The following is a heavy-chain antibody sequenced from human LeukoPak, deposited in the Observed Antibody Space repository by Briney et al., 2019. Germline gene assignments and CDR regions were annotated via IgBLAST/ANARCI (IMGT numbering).Heavy chain of an antibody. CDR3: ARESCVTGTFCYGMDV. CDR2: INPSGGST. CDR1: GYTFTSYY. J-gene: IGHJ6*02. D-gene: IGHD1-20*01. V-gene: IGHV1-46*01. Sequence: WASVKVSCKASGYTFTSYYMHWVRQAPGQGLEWMGIINPSGGSTSYAQKFQGRVTMTRDTSTSTVYMELSSLRSEDTAVYYCARESCVTGTFCYGMDVWGQGTTVTVS.